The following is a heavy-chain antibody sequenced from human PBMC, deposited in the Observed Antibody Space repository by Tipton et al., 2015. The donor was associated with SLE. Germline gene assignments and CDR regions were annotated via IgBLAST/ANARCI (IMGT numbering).Heavy chain of an antibody. V-gene: IGHV4-4*07. CDR1: GGSISNYY. CDR3: VVCSPASCAYFDY. CDR2: IYTGGNT. J-gene: IGHJ4*02. D-gene: IGHD2-2*01. Sequence: TLSLTCTVSGGSISNYYWGWIRQPAGKGLEWIGRIYTGGNTKYNPSLESRVTLSVDASKDQFSLKLSSVTAADTAVYHCVVCSPASCAYFDYWGQGRLVTVSS.